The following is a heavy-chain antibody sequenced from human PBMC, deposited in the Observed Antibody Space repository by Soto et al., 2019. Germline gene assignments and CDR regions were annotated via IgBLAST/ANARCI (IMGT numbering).Heavy chain of an antibody. D-gene: IGHD6-19*01. Sequence: SEPLSLTCAVYGGSLRGYSWRWIRQPPGMALEWLGVINHSGSTNYNPSLQSRVTISVDTSKNHIFLQVMSVIVADTAMFYCARGGEVAGPFDYWGQGTQVTVSS. CDR3: ARGGEVAGPFDY. CDR1: GGSLRGYS. CDR2: INHSGST. V-gene: IGHV4-34*01. J-gene: IGHJ4*02.